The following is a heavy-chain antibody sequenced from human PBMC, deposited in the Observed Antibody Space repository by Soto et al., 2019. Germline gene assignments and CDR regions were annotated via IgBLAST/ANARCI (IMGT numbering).Heavy chain of an antibody. J-gene: IGHJ5*02. CDR3: AREGTAAGRNWFDP. CDR2: INPNSGGT. CDR1: GYTFTGYY. Sequence: ASVKVSCKASGYTFTGYYMHWVRQAPGQGLEWMGWINPNSGGTNYAQKFQGWVTMTRDTSISTAYMELSSLRSEDTAVYYCAREGTAAGRNWFDPWGQGTLVTVSS. D-gene: IGHD6-13*01. V-gene: IGHV1-2*04.